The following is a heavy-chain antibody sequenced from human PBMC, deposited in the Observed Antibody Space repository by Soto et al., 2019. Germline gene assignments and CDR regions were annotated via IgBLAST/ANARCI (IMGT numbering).Heavy chain of an antibody. CDR1: GYSFTSYW. V-gene: IGHV5-51*01. D-gene: IGHD6-13*01. J-gene: IGHJ6*02. Sequence: GESLKISCKGSGYSFTSYWIGWVRQMPGKGLEWMGIIYPGDSDTRYSPPFQGQVTISADKSISTAYLQWSSLKASDTAMYYCARHLGAAAGPLYGMDVWGQGTTVTVSS. CDR3: ARHLGAAAGPLYGMDV. CDR2: IYPGDSDT.